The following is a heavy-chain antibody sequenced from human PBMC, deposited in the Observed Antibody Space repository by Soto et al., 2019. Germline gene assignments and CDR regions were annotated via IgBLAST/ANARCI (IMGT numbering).Heavy chain of an antibody. Sequence: SVKVSCKASGGTFSSYAISWVRQAPGLGLEWMGGIIPIFGTANYAQKFQGRVTITADESTSTAYMELSSLRSEDTAVYYCARDLPNYYDSSGYPFGWFDPWGQGTRVTVSS. D-gene: IGHD3-22*01. CDR2: IIPIFGTA. J-gene: IGHJ5*02. V-gene: IGHV1-69*13. CDR1: GGTFSSYA. CDR3: ARDLPNYYDSSGYPFGWFDP.